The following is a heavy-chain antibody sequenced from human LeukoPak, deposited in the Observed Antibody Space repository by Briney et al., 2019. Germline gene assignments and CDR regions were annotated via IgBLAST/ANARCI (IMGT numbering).Heavy chain of an antibody. V-gene: IGHV4-59*08. Sequence: SETLSLTCAVSGGSITTYYWNWIRQPPGKGLEWVGYIYDTGSTIYNPSLKSRATISVDTSKNRFSLKLSSVTAADTAVYYCARIVVGANGYTWFDPWGQGTLVTVSS. CDR3: ARIVVGANGYTWFDP. CDR2: IYDTGST. D-gene: IGHD3-22*01. CDR1: GGSITTYY. J-gene: IGHJ5*02.